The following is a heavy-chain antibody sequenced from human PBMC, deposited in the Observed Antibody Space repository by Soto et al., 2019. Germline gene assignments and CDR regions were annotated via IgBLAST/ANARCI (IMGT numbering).Heavy chain of an antibody. CDR2: ISRSSTTI. CDR1: GFTFSSYS. D-gene: IGHD2-21*01. V-gene: IGHV3-48*04. J-gene: IGHJ5*02. CDR3: ARGGIPRNPRGEQNWFDP. Sequence: GGSLRLSCAASGFTFSSYSMNWVRQAPGKGLEWISYISRSSTTIFYADSVKGRFTISRDNAKNSLYLQMNSLRAEDTAVYYCARGGIPRNPRGEQNWFDPWGQGTLVTVSS.